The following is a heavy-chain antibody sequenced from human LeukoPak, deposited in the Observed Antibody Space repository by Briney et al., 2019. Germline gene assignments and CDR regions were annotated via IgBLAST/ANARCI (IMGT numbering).Heavy chain of an antibody. V-gene: IGHV1-2*06. D-gene: IGHD3-22*01. Sequence: ASVKVSCKASGYTFTGYYMHWVRQAPGQGLEWMGRINPNSGGTNYAQKFQGRVTMTRDTSISTAYMELSRLRSDDTAVYYCARSKPDYYDSSGYVGTFDYWGQGTLVNVSS. CDR2: INPNSGGT. CDR1: GYTFTGYY. J-gene: IGHJ4*02. CDR3: ARSKPDYYDSSGYVGTFDY.